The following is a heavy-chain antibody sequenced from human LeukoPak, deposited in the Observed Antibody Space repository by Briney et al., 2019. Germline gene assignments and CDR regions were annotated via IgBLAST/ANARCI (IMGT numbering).Heavy chain of an antibody. D-gene: IGHD4-17*01. CDR3: ASETTVTPYWYFDL. V-gene: IGHV4-34*01. CDR2: INHSGST. CDR1: GGSFSGYY. J-gene: IGHJ2*01. Sequence: SETLSLTCAVYGGSFSGYYWSWLRQPPGKGLEWIGEINHSGSTNCNPSLKSRVSISIDTSKNQFSLKLSSVTAADTAVYYCASETTVTPYWYFDLWGRGTLVTVSS.